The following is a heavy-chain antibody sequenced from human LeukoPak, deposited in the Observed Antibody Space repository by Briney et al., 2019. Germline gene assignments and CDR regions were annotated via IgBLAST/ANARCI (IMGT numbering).Heavy chain of an antibody. D-gene: IGHD3-22*01. V-gene: IGHV4-4*07. Sequence: SETLSLTCTVSGGSISSYYWSWIRQPAGKGLEWIGRIYTSGSTNYNPSLKSRVTVSVDTSKNQFSLKLSSVTAADTAVYYCARAQNYYDSSGYYYDPFDYWGQGTLVTVSS. CDR1: GGSISSYY. CDR3: ARAQNYYDSSGYYYDPFDY. J-gene: IGHJ4*02. CDR2: IYTSGST.